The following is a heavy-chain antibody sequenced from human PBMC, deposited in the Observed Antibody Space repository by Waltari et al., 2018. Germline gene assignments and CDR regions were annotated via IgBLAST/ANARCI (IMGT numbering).Heavy chain of an antibody. V-gene: IGHV1-46*01. D-gene: IGHD2-15*01. CDR2: ISPMGGGT. CDR3: ARAIVPLFSTACLDY. Sequence: QVQLVQSGAEVKKPGASVKVSCKASGYTFTRYSMHWVRQAPGQGLEWMAIISPMGGGTSYAQKFQGRVTMTRDTSTSTVYMELSSLRSEDTAVYYCARAIVPLFSTACLDYWGQGTLVTVSS. CDR1: GYTFTRYS. J-gene: IGHJ4*02.